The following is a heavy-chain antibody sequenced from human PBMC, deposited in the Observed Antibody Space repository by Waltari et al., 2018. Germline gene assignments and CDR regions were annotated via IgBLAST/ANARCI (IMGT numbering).Heavy chain of an antibody. CDR2: ISNDETIT. J-gene: IGHJ6*02. Sequence: EEQLLESGGGLVQPGDSLRISCAASGFRFSNYWMNWVRQAPGKGLVWVARISNDETITSYADSVKGRFTISRDNAKNTVYLQMKRLRAEDTAVYYCTRLAPRTYRSPVPGRHYYYGMDVWGQGTTVTVSS. CDR1: GFRFSNYW. CDR3: TRLAPRTYRSPVPGRHYYYGMDV. V-gene: IGHV3-74*01. D-gene: IGHD3-10*01.